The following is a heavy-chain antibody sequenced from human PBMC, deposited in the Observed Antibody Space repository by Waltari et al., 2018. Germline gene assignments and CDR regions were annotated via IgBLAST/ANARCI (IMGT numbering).Heavy chain of an antibody. V-gene: IGHV4-4*02. CDR1: GASMSGADL. CDR2: IHRSGRT. D-gene: IGHD1-26*01. Sequence: QIQLQQSGPGLVKPSESLSLTCAVSGASMSGADLWNWVRQSPGKGREWIGQIHRSGRTNYNPSLASRVTLSIDTSKKQFALKVTSPTAADTAMYYCARDRGRGLYLDSWGQGTLVSVSP. CDR3: ARDRGRGLYLDS. J-gene: IGHJ4*02.